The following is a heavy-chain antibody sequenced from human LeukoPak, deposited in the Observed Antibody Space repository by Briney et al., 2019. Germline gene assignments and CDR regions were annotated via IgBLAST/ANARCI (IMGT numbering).Heavy chain of an antibody. J-gene: IGHJ4*02. CDR1: GFTFSSYA. CDR3: AGATLQRITMIAPDY. Sequence: GGSLRLSCAASGFTFSSYAMHWVRQAPGKGLEWVAVISYDGSNKYYADSVKGRFTISRDNSKNTLYLQMNSLRAEDTAVYYCAGATLQRITMIAPDYWGQGTLVTVSS. CDR2: ISYDGSNK. D-gene: IGHD3-22*01. V-gene: IGHV3-30-3*01.